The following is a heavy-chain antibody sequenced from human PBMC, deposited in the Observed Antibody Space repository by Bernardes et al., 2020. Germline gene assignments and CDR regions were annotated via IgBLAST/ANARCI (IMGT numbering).Heavy chain of an antibody. Sequence: GGSLRLSCAASGFTFSSYWMSWVRQAPGKGLEWVANIKQDGSEKYYVDSVKGRFTISRDNAKNSLYLQMNSLRAEDTAVYYCARDLPRGMVADRELFDYWGQGTLVTVSS. CDR1: GFTFSSYW. CDR2: IKQDGSEK. V-gene: IGHV3-7*01. J-gene: IGHJ4*02. D-gene: IGHD1-26*01. CDR3: ARDLPRGMVADRELFDY.